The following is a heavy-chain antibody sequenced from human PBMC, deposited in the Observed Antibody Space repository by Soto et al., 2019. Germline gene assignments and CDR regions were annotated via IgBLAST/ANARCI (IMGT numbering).Heavy chain of an antibody. CDR2: VYHRGKT. V-gene: IGHV4-31*11. CDR3: ARGGSGTYHF. Sequence: QVQLQESGPGLVKPSQTLSLICAVSDDSITGGGYYWSWIRHHPGKGLEWFGCVYHRGKTYYNPSPTSRGTISLDPSQCRLSLSLRSLTAAGTAVYYWARGGSGTYHFRVQGSLVTVSS. CDR1: DDSITGGGYY. D-gene: IGHD3-10*01. J-gene: IGHJ4*02.